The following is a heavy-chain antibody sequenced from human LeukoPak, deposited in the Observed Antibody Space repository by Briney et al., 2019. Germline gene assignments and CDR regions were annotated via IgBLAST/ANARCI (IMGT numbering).Heavy chain of an antibody. Sequence: RGSLRLSCAASGFTFSSYAMSWVRQAPGKGLEWVSAISGSGGSTYYADSVKGRFTISRDNSKNTLYLQMNSLRAEDTAVYYCATRGLYYYYMDVWGKGTTVTVSS. D-gene: IGHD3-10*01. V-gene: IGHV3-23*01. J-gene: IGHJ6*03. CDR2: ISGSGGST. CDR1: GFTFSSYA. CDR3: ATRGLYYYYMDV.